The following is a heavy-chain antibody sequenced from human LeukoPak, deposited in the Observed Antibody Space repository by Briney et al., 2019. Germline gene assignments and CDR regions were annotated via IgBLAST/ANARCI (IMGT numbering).Heavy chain of an antibody. D-gene: IGHD6-19*01. CDR1: GFTVSSNY. Sequence: PGESLRLSCAASGFTVSSNYMSWVRQAPGKGLEWVSVIYSGGSTYYADSVKGRFTISRDNSKNTLHLQMNSLRAEDTAVYYCAKDQYSSGPADYWGQGTLVTVSS. CDR3: AKDQYSSGPADY. CDR2: IYSGGST. V-gene: IGHV3-53*05. J-gene: IGHJ4*02.